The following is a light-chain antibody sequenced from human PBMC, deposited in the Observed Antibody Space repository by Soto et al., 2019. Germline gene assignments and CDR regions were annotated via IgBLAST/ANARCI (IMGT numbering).Light chain of an antibody. Sequence: DIQMTQSPSTLSASVGDRVTITCRASQSISSWLAWYQLKPGKAPKLLIYKASSLESGVPSRFSGSGSGTEFTLTISSLQPDDFATYYCQQYNSYSPLFTFGPGTKVDIK. J-gene: IGKJ3*01. CDR2: KAS. CDR3: QQYNSYSPLFT. CDR1: QSISSW. V-gene: IGKV1-5*03.